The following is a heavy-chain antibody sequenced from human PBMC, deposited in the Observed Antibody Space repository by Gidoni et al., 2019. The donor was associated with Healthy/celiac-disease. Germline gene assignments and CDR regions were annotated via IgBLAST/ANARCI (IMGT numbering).Heavy chain of an antibody. Sequence: QVQLVQSGAEVKKPGASVKVSCKVSGYTLTEFSMHWVRQAPGKGLEWMGGFDPEDGETIYAQKFQGRVTMTEDTSTDTAYMELSSLRSEDTAVYYCATDRDYYDSSGGGDDAFDIWGQGTMVTVSS. CDR2: FDPEDGET. CDR3: ATDRDYYDSSGGGDDAFDI. V-gene: IGHV1-24*01. J-gene: IGHJ3*02. CDR1: GYTLTEFS. D-gene: IGHD3-22*01.